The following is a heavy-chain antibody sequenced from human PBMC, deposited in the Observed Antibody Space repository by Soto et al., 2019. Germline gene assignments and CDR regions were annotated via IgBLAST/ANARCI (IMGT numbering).Heavy chain of an antibody. CDR3: AREAGYCSSTSCYNWFDP. CDR2: IIPIFGTA. CDR1: GGTFSSYA. D-gene: IGHD2-2*01. Sequence: QVQLVQSGAEVKKPGSSVKVSCKASGGTFSSYAISWVRQAPGQGLEWMGGIIPIFGTANYAQKFQGRVTITADESTSTAYMELSSLRSEDTAVYYCAREAGYCSSTSCYNWFDPWGQGILVTVSS. J-gene: IGHJ5*02. V-gene: IGHV1-69*01.